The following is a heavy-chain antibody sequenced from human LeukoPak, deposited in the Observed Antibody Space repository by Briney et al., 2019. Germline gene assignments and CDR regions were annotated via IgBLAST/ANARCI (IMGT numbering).Heavy chain of an antibody. CDR2: ITSSSSYI. D-gene: IGHD3-22*01. CDR3: ARHVVAVGFDY. J-gene: IGHJ4*02. Sequence: GGSLRLSCAASGFTFSNYNMNWVRHAPGKGLEWVSSITSSSSYIYYADSVKGRFTISRDNAKNSLYLQMNSLRVEDTAVYYCARHVVAVGFDYWGQGTLVTVSS. CDR1: GFTFSNYN. V-gene: IGHV3-21*01.